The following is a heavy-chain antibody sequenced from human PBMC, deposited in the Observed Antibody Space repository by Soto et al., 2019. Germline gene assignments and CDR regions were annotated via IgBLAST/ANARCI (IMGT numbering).Heavy chain of an antibody. Sequence: LRLSCAASGFTFSRFSMHWVRQAPGRGLAWVAVISYDGNNKHFAESVKGRFSISRDDSKNTVYLEMNNLRGDDSAVYYCARDHGMFLSYYYYGMDVWGQGTTVTVSS. CDR2: ISYDGNNK. CDR3: ARDHGMFLSYYYYGMDV. CDR1: GFTFSRFS. J-gene: IGHJ6*02. D-gene: IGHD3-10*02. V-gene: IGHV3-30-3*01.